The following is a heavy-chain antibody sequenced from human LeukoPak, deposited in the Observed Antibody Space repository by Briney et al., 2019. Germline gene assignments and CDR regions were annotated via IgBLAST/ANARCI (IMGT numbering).Heavy chain of an antibody. J-gene: IGHJ5*02. Sequence: VGSLRLSCAASGFMFGGSAMNWVRQAPGRGLEWVAVISYDGSDKYYADSVKGRFTISRDNSKSALYLQMNSLTSEDTAVYYCARDHIAATSADWFDPWGQGTLVTVS. CDR1: GFMFGGSA. V-gene: IGHV3-30*04. CDR3: ARDHIAATSADWFDP. CDR2: ISYDGSDK. D-gene: IGHD1-7*01.